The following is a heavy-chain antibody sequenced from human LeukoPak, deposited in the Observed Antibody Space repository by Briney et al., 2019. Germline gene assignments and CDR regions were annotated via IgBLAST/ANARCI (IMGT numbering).Heavy chain of an antibody. CDR2: INPDSGGT. CDR3: ARDLVRSGRIVLMVYAMAY. D-gene: IGHD2-8*01. Sequence: ASVKVSCKASGYTFTGYYMHWVRQAPGQGLEWMGWINPDSGGTNYAQKFQGRVTMTRDTSISTAYMELSRLRSDDTAVYYCARDLVRSGRIVLMVYAMAYWGQGTLVTVSS. CDR1: GYTFTGYY. V-gene: IGHV1-2*02. J-gene: IGHJ4*02.